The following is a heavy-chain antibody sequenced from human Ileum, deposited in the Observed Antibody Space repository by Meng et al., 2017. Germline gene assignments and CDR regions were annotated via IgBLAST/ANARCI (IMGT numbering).Heavy chain of an antibody. Sequence: QLPEAGPGLVKPSQTPSLNCLCPGGSISGSHYCWSWIRQHPEKGLEWIGYIYHSGVTYYSPSLKSRLTISVDTSKNQFSLKLSSVTAADTAIYYCARGVVTYYDSSTLTWFDPWGQGALVTVSS. V-gene: IGHV4-31*03. CDR1: GGSISGSHYC. D-gene: IGHD3-22*01. CDR3: ARGVVTYYDSSTLTWFDP. J-gene: IGHJ5*02. CDR2: IYHSGVT.